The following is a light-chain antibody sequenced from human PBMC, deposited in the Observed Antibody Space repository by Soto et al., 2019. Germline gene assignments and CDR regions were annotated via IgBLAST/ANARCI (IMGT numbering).Light chain of an antibody. J-gene: IGKJ1*01. CDR2: GAS. CDR3: KQYNTWWT. Sequence: EIVMTQSPATLSVSPGERATLSCRASLSVGSNLAWYQQRPGQAPRLLIYGASTRATGIPARFSGSGSGTEFTLTIGSLPSEDFAVYYCKQYNTWWTFGQGTKVEIK. CDR1: LSVGSN. V-gene: IGKV3-15*01.